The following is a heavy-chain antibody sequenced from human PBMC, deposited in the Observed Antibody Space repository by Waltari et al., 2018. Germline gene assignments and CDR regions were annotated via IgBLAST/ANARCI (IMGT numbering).Heavy chain of an antibody. CDR3: AKADFGDPYWFFDL. J-gene: IGHJ2*01. CDR1: GFMFSIYP. D-gene: IGHD3-10*01. Sequence: EGQLLESGGGLVQTGGSIRLSCEASGFMFSIYPRAWVRQAPGKGLEWVSTITADGRSRNYADSVKGRFTISRDNSKNILDLQMNTLRAEDTAVYFCAKADFGDPYWFFDLWGRGTLLTVSS. CDR2: ITADGRSR. V-gene: IGHV3-23*01.